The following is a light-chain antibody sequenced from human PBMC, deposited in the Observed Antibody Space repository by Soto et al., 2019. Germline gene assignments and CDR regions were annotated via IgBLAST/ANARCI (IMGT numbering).Light chain of an antibody. CDR2: EGS. Sequence: QSALTQPASVSGSPGQSITISCTGTSSDVGSYNLVSWYQQHPGKAPKLMIYEGSKRPSGVSNRFSGSKSGNTASLTISGLQAEEEADYYCCSYAGSSTPVVFCGGTKLTVL. J-gene: IGLJ2*01. V-gene: IGLV2-23*01. CDR1: SSDVGSYNL. CDR3: CSYAGSSTPVV.